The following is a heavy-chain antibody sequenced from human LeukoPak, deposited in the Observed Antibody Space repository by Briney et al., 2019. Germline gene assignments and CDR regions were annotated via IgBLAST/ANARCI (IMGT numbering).Heavy chain of an antibody. CDR2: KRYDESNQ. J-gene: IGHJ3*02. CDR3: AKDKLSGDHDAFDI. CDR1: GFTFSNHC. Sequence: GGSLRLSCAATGFTFSNHCMHWAPRPRARGWEGGTVKRYDESNQYYDDSVTGRFSISRDNSKNTLYLQMNSPRHQDTAVYYCAKDKLSGDHDAFDIWGLGTMVTVSS. D-gene: IGHD3-10*02. V-gene: IGHV3-30*02.